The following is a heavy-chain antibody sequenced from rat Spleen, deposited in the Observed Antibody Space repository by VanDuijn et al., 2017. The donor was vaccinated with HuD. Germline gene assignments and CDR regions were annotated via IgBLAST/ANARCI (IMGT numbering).Heavy chain of an antibody. V-gene: IGHV2S12*01. J-gene: IGHJ3*01. CDR1: GFSLTSDG. Sequence: QVQLKESGPGLVQPSQTLSLTCTVSGFSLTSDGVSWVRQPPGTGLEWIAAVSSGGNTYYDSTLKSRLSISRDTSKSQVFIKIYSLQNEDTAIYFCTREGHTMDRATYWFAYWGQGTLVTVSS. CDR3: TREGHTMDRATYWFAY. D-gene: IGHD1-9*01. CDR2: VSSGGNT.